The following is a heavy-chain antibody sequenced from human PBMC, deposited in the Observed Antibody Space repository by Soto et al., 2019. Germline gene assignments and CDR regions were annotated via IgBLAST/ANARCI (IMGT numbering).Heavy chain of an antibody. D-gene: IGHD3-3*01. V-gene: IGHV3-30-3*01. J-gene: IGHJ4*02. CDR1: GFTFSSYA. Sequence: QVQLVESVGGGVQPGRSLRLSCAASGFTFSSYAMHWVRQAPGKGLEWVAVISYDGSDKYYADSVKGRFTISGDNSKNTLYLQMISLRAEDTAVYYCARDKRDLRFLEWSYYFDYWGQGTLVTVSS. CDR2: ISYDGSDK. CDR3: ARDKRDLRFLEWSYYFDY.